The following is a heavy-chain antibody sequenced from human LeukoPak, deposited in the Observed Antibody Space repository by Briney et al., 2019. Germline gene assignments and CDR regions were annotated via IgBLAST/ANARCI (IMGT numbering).Heavy chain of an antibody. V-gene: IGHV3-48*01. CDR2: ISSSSSTI. D-gene: IGHD5-12*01. CDR1: GFTFSSYS. Sequence: PGGSLRLSCAASGFTFSSYSMNWVRQAPGKGLEWVSYISSSSSTIYYADSVKGRFTISRDNAKNSLYLQMNSLRAEDTAVYYRARDPYSGYDLQAFDYWGQGTLVTVSS. CDR3: ARDPYSGYDLQAFDY. J-gene: IGHJ4*02.